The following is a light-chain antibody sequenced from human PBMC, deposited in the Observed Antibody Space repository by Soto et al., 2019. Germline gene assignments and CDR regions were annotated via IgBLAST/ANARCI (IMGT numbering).Light chain of an antibody. CDR3: SSYAGNNNVI. CDR2: EVN. J-gene: IGLJ2*01. CDR1: SRDVGGYEY. Sequence: QSALTQPPSASGSPGQSVTISCTGTSRDVGGYEYVSWYQHHPGKAPKLMIFEVNARPSGVPVRFSGSKSGNTASLTVSGLQTEDEDDYYCSSYAGNNNVIVGGGTKLTVL. V-gene: IGLV2-8*01.